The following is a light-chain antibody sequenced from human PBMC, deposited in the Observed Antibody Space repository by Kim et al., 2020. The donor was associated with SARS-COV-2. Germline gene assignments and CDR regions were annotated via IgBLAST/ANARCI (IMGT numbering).Light chain of an antibody. Sequence: QSALTQPRSVSGSPGQSVTIFCTGTSGDVGGYDYVSWYQQHPGKVPKLMIYDVNRRPSGVPDRFSGSKSGNTASLTISGLQPDDEADYYCCSYAGSYNAVFGGGTQLTVL. J-gene: IGLJ2*01. CDR3: CSYAGSYNAV. CDR1: SGDVGGYDY. CDR2: DVN. V-gene: IGLV2-11*01.